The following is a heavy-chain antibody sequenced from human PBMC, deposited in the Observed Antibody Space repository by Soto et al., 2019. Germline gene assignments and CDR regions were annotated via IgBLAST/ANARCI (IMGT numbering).Heavy chain of an antibody. D-gene: IGHD3-3*01. CDR2: MNPNSGNT. V-gene: IGHV1-8*01. CDR1: GYTFTSYD. J-gene: IGHJ6*03. CDR3: ARENYDFWSGYYITSRGDYYYYMDV. Sequence: ASVKVSCTASGYTFTSYDINWVRQATGQGLEWMGWMNPNSGNTGYAQKFQGRVTMTRNTSISTAYMELSSLRSEDTAVYYCARENYDFWSGYYITSRGDYYYYMDVWGKGTTVTVSS.